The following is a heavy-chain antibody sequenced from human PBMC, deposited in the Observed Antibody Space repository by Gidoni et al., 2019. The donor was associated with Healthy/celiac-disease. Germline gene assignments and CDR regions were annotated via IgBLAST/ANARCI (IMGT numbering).Heavy chain of an antibody. Sequence: QVTLKESGPVLVKPTETLTLTCTVSGFSLSNARMGVSWIRQPPGKALEWLAHIFSNDEKSYSTSLKSRLTISKDTSKSQVVLTMTNMDPVDTATYYCARARITMVRGVITLGDFDYWGQGTLVTVSS. J-gene: IGHJ4*02. D-gene: IGHD3-10*01. CDR3: ARARITMVRGVITLGDFDY. V-gene: IGHV2-26*01. CDR1: GFSLSNARMG. CDR2: IFSNDEK.